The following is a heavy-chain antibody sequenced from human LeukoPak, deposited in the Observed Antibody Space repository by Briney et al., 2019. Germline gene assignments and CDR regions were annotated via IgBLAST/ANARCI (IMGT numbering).Heavy chain of an antibody. D-gene: IGHD3-22*01. Sequence: GGSLRLSCAASGFTFSSYSMNWVRQAPGKGLEWVSSISSSSSHIYYADSVKGRFTISRDNAKNSLYLQMNSLRAEDTALYYCARAYWYDSSGYYSDWNFDVWGRGTLVTVSS. V-gene: IGHV3-21*04. J-gene: IGHJ2*01. CDR3: ARAYWYDSSGYYSDWNFDV. CDR1: GFTFSSYS. CDR2: ISSSSSHI.